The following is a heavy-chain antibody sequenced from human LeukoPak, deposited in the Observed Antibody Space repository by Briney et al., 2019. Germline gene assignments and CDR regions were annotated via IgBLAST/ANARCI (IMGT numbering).Heavy chain of an antibody. CDR3: ARSRSSGWYYFDY. CDR2: ISSSSSYI. J-gene: IGHJ4*02. Sequence: GGSLRLSCAASGFTFSSYSMNWVRQAPGKGLEWVSSISSSSSYIYYADSVKGRFTISRDNAKNSLYLQMNSLRAEDTAVYYCARSRSSGWYYFDYWGQGTLVTASS. V-gene: IGHV3-21*01. D-gene: IGHD6-19*01. CDR1: GFTFSSYS.